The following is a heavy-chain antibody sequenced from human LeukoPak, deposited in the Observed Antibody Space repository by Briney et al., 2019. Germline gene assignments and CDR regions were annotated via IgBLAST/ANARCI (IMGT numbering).Heavy chain of an antibody. CDR1: AFTFSIYG. CDR2: IAYDGSKT. D-gene: IGHD3-3*01. J-gene: IGHJ4*02. V-gene: IGHV3-30*03. Sequence: GGSLRLSCVASAFTFSIYGMHWVRQAPGKGLEWVGVIAYDGSKTYYAYSVKGRFTISGANSKNTLYLQMNRLRAEDTAAYYCASPGGYDFWSGPFDYWGQGTLVTVSS. CDR3: ASPGGYDFWSGPFDY.